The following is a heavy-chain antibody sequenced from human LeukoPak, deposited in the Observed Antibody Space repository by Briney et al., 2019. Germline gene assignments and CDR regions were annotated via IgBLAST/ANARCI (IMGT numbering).Heavy chain of an antibody. J-gene: IGHJ4*02. CDR1: GYTFNAYY. V-gene: IGHV1-2*02. D-gene: IGHD1-26*01. CDR2: INPNSGGT. Sequence: GASVKVSCKASGYTFNAYYIHWVRQAPGHGLEWMGWINPNSGGTNYAQKLQGRVTMTRDTSISTVYMELSRLTSDDTAVYYCARAQGGGATDFDYWGQGTLVTVSS. CDR3: ARAQGGGATDFDY.